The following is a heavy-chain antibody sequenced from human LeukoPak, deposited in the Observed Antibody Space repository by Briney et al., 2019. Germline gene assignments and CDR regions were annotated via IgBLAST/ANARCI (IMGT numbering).Heavy chain of an antibody. CDR3: ARVFGGYYDSSGYRWFDP. D-gene: IGHD3-22*01. CDR1: GGTFSSYA. CDR2: IIPIFGTA. J-gene: IGHJ5*02. Sequence: ASVKVSCKASGGTFSSYAISWVRQAPGQGLEWMGGIIPIFGTANYAQKLQGRVTMTTDTSTSTAYMELRSLRSDDTAVYYCARVFGGYYDSSGYRWFDPWGQGTLVTVSS. V-gene: IGHV1-69*05.